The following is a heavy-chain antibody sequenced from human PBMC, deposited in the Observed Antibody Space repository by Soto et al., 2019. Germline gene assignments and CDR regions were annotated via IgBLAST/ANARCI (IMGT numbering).Heavy chain of an antibody. CDR1: GFTFSSYD. CDR3: ARGLYGSGSYSLYGMDV. V-gene: IGHV3-13*01. Sequence: GGSLRLSCAASGFTFSSYDMHWVRQATGKGLEWVSAIGTAGDTYYPGSVKGRFTISRENAKNSLYLQMNSLRAGDTAVYYCARGLYGSGSYSLYGMDVWGQGTTVTVS. D-gene: IGHD3-10*01. CDR2: IGTAGDT. J-gene: IGHJ6*02.